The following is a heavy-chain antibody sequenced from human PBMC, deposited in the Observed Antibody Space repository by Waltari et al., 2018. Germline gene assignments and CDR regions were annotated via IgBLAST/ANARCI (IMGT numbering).Heavy chain of an antibody. CDR1: GGSFSGYY. D-gene: IGHD2-2*01. CDR2: INHSGRT. Sequence: QVQLQQWGAGLLKPSETLSLTCAVYGGSFSGYYWSWIRQPPGKGLEWIGEINHSGRTNYTPARSGRVTISVDTSKNQFSLKLSSVTAADTAVYYCARWRKPYQLPPGTSYYYYMDVWGKGTTVTISS. V-gene: IGHV4-34*01. J-gene: IGHJ6*03. CDR3: ARWRKPYQLPPGTSYYYYMDV.